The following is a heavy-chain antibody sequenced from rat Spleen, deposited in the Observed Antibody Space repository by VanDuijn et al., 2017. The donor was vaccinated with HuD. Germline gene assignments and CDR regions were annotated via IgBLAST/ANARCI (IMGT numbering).Heavy chain of an antibody. D-gene: IGHD1-11*01. Sequence: EVQLVESGGGLVQPGRSLKLSCVASGFTFSSYWMYWVRQAPGKGLEWVSSISTDGGSTYYPDSVKGRFTISRDNAENTVYLQMNSLRSGDTATYYCVKDRDGGYAFDYWGQGVMVTVSS. V-gene: IGHV5-58*01. CDR3: VKDRDGGYAFDY. CDR2: ISTDGGST. CDR1: GFTFSSYW. J-gene: IGHJ2*01.